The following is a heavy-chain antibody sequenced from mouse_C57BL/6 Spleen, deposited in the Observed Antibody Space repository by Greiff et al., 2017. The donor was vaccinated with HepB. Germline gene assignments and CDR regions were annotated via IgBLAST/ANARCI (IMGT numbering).Heavy chain of an antibody. V-gene: IGHV1-80*01. CDR2: IYPGDGDT. J-gene: IGHJ3*01. D-gene: IGHD3-2*02. Sequence: VQLQQSGAELVKPGASVKISCKASGYAFSSYWMNWVKQRPGKGLEWIGQIYPGDGDTNYNGKFKGKATLTADKSSSTAYMQLSSLTSEDSAVYFCARRDSSGYLAWVAYWGQGTLVTVSA. CDR1: GYAFSSYW. CDR3: ARRDSSGYLAWVAY.